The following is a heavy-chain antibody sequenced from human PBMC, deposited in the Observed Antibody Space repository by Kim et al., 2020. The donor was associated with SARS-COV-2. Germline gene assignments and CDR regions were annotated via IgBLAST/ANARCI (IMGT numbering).Heavy chain of an antibody. V-gene: IGHV4-59*13. CDR1: GGSISSYY. Sequence: SETLSLTCTVSGGSISSYYWSWIRQPPGKGLEWIGYIYYSGSTNYNPSLKSRVTISVDTSKNQFSLKLSSVTAADTAVYYCARVPSYYYYGMDVWGQGTTVTVSS. CDR3: ARVPSYYYYGMDV. J-gene: IGHJ6*02. CDR2: IYYSGST.